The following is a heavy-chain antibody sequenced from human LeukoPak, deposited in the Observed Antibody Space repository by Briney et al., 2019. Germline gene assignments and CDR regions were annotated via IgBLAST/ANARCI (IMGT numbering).Heavy chain of an antibody. CDR1: GFTFSNYS. Sequence: GGSLRLSCAASGFTFSNYSMNWVRQAPGKGLEWVSYISSSSSTIYCADSVKGRFTISRGNAKNSLYLQMNSLRAEDTAVYYCARVTPQPAHDYGDYSSDYWGQGTLVTVSS. J-gene: IGHJ4*02. V-gene: IGHV3-48*01. D-gene: IGHD4-17*01. CDR2: ISSSSSTI. CDR3: ARVTPQPAHDYGDYSSDY.